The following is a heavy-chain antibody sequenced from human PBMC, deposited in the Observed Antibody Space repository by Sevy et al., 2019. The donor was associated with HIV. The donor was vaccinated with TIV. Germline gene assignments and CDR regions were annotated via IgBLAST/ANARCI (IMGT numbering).Heavy chain of an antibody. Sequence: GGSLRLSCAASGFTFEGYGMSWVRQVPGKGPEWVSGINWNGGSTSYADSVKGRFTISRDNAKKSLYLQMKGLRAEDTALYYCARDPPSYYDYRTGYHDFWGQGTRVTVSS. CDR2: INWNGGST. D-gene: IGHD3-3*01. J-gene: IGHJ4*01. CDR1: GFTFEGYG. V-gene: IGHV3-20*04. CDR3: ARDPPSYYDYRTGYHDF.